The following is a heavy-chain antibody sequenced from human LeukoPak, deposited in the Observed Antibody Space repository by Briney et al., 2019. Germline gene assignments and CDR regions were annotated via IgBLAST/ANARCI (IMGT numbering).Heavy chain of an antibody. CDR3: ARERGTLAVAGDAFDT. V-gene: IGHV1-2*02. CDR2: INPNSGGT. Sequence: ASVKVSCKASGYTFTGYYMHWVRQAPGEGLEWMGWINPNSGGTKYAQKFQGRVTMTRDTSINTAYMEVRRLTSDDTAVYYCARERGTLAVAGDAFDTWGQGTMVTVSS. D-gene: IGHD6-19*01. CDR1: GYTFTGYY. J-gene: IGHJ3*02.